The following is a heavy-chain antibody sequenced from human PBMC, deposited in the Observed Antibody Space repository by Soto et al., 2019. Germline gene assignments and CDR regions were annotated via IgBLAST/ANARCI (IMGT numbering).Heavy chain of an antibody. V-gene: IGHV4-59*01. J-gene: IGHJ6*02. CDR3: ARDIMGTNYYYYGMDV. CDR2: IYYSGST. CDR1: GGSISSYY. D-gene: IGHD2-8*01. Sequence: QVQLQESGPGLVKPSETLSLTCTVSGGSISSYYWSWIRQPPGKGLEWIGYIYYSGSTNYNPSLKSRATLSVDTSKNQFSLKLSSVTAADTAVYYCARDIMGTNYYYYGMDVWGQGTTVTVSS.